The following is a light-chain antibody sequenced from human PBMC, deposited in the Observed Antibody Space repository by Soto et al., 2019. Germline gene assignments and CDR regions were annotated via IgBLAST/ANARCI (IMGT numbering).Light chain of an antibody. J-gene: IGKJ2*01. CDR1: QTVSGY. V-gene: IGKV3-11*01. Sequence: EIVLTQSPPTLSLSPGERATLACRASQTVSGYLAWYQQKPCQAPRLLIYDASNSATGIPARLSGSGSGTDFTLTISSLEPEDFAVYYCQQRSNWRTFGQGTKLQI. CDR3: QQRSNWRT. CDR2: DAS.